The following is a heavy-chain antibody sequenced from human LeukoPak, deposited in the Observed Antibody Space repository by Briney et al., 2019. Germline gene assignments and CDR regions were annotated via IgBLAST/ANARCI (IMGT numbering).Heavy chain of an antibody. Sequence: SETLSLTCTVSGGSMNAYYWTWFRQPPGKGLEWIGYIYYSGSTNYNPSLKSRLTISVDTSNNQFSLKLSSMTAADTAVYYCATIAGSSSFWGQGTLVTVSS. CDR1: GGSMNAYY. V-gene: IGHV4-59*08. CDR3: ATIAGSSSF. CDR2: IYYSGST. D-gene: IGHD6-6*01. J-gene: IGHJ4*02.